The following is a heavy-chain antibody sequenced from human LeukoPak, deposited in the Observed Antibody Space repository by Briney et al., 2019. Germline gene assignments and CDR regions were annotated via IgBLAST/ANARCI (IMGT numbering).Heavy chain of an antibody. CDR2: ISYDGNNK. V-gene: IGHV3-30*18. J-gene: IGHJ6*02. D-gene: IGHD3-9*01. Sequence: GGSLRLSCAASGFTFSSYGMHWVRQAPGKGLEWVAVISYDGNNKYYADSVKGRFTISRDNSKNTLYLQMNSLRAEDTAVYYCAKGYFDWLLFRPQGNLYDYYGMDVWGQGTTVTVSS. CDR1: GFTFSSYG. CDR3: AKGYFDWLLFRPQGNLYDYYGMDV.